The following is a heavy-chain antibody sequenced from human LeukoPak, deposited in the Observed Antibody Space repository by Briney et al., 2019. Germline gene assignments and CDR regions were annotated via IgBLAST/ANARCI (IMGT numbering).Heavy chain of an antibody. D-gene: IGHD6-13*01. CDR2: INPSGGST. J-gene: IGHJ6*02. CDR1: GYTFTSYY. Sequence: ASVKVSCKASGYTFTSYYMHWVRQAPGQGLEWMGIINPSGGSTSYAQKFQGRVTMTRDTSTSTVYMKLSSLRSEDTAVYYCARGTSYSSSWYYVDYYYYGMDVWGQGTTVTVSS. CDR3: ARGTSYSSSWYYVDYYYYGMDV. V-gene: IGHV1-46*01.